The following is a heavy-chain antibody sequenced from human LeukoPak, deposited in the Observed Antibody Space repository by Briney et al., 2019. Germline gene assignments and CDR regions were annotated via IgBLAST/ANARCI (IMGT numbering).Heavy chain of an antibody. D-gene: IGHD3-10*01. CDR3: AKVDGSGSYRYY. Sequence: GGSLRLSCAASGFTFSSYAMSWVRQAPGKGLEWVSAISNSGGNTYYADSVKCRFTISGDNSKDTLSLQMNSLRAEDTAVYYCAKVDGSGSYRYYWGQGTLVTVSS. CDR2: ISNSGGNT. J-gene: IGHJ4*02. V-gene: IGHV3-23*01. CDR1: GFTFSSYA.